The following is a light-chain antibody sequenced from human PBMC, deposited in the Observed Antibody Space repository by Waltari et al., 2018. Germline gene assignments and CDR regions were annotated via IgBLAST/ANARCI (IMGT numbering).Light chain of an antibody. J-gene: IGKJ3*01. V-gene: IGKV1-33*01. CDR2: EAS. CDR3: QQYDNLPFT. Sequence: DIKIPQSPSSLSASEGDRATITCQASQDISNYLNWYQQKPGKAPKLLIYEASNLETGVPSRFSGGGSGTDFACTISSLQPEDIGTYYCQQYDNLPFTFGPGTKVDIK. CDR1: QDISNY.